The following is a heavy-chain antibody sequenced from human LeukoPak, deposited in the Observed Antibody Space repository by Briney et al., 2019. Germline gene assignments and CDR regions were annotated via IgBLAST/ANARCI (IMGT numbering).Heavy chain of an antibody. CDR2: INPNSGGT. D-gene: IGHD3-9*01. CDR3: ARPVLPYYDILTGYYSLDY. Sequence: ASVKVSCKASGYTFTGYYTHWVRQAPGQGLEWMGWINPNSGGTNYAQKFQGRVTMTRDTSISTAYMEPSRLRSDDTAVYYCARPVLPYYDILTGYYSLDYWGQGTLVTVSS. CDR1: GYTFTGYY. J-gene: IGHJ4*02. V-gene: IGHV1-2*02.